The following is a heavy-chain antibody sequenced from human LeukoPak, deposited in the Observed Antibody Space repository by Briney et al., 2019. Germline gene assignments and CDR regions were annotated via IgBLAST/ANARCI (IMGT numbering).Heavy chain of an antibody. CDR1: GYSFTRYW. J-gene: IGHJ4*02. D-gene: IGHD1-26*01. Sequence: GESLKISCKTSGYSFTRYWIAWVRQTPGKGLEWMGIVYPDDSDTRYSPAFQGQAPISDDKPITTAYLHWSSLKASDPAVYYYARPSGNYFPFDYWGQGTLVTVSS. CDR2: VYPDDSDT. CDR3: ARPSGNYFPFDY. V-gene: IGHV5-51*01.